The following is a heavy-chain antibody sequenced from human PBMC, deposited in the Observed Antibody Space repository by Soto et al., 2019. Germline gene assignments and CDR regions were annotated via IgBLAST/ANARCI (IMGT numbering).Heavy chain of an antibody. CDR1: GGSISSYY. V-gene: IGHV4-59*01. CDR2: IYYSGST. CDR3: AREPFSGYFDY. J-gene: IGHJ4*02. D-gene: IGHD2-15*01. Sequence: SETLSLTCTVPGGSISSYYWSWIRQPPGKGLEWIGYIYYSGSTNYNPSLKSRVTISVDTSKNQFSLKLSSVTAADTAVYYCAREPFSGYFDYWGQGTLVTVSS.